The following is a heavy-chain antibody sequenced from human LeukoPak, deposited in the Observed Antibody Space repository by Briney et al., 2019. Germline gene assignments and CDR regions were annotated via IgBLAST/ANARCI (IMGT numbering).Heavy chain of an antibody. CDR1: GGSISSYY. V-gene: IGHV4-59*01. CDR2: IYYSGST. D-gene: IGHD2-2*01. CDR3: ARRMGVPNNRFDP. Sequence: PSETLSLTCTVSGGSISSYYWSWIRQPPGKGLEWIGYIYYSGSTNYNPSLKSRVTISVDTSKKQFSLKLSSVTAADTAVYYCARRMGVPNNRFDPWGQGTLVTVSS. J-gene: IGHJ5*02.